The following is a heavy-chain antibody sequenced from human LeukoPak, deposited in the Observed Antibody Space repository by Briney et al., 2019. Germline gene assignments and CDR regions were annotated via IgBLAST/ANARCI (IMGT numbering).Heavy chain of an antibody. J-gene: IGHJ4*02. CDR2: VNPNSGDT. CDR3: ARANFLYCSSTTCLFDY. Sequence: ASVKVSCKASGYTFTDYYLLWVRQAPGQGFEWMGWVNPNSGDTNYAQKFQGRVTMTRDTSISTAHMEMSRLRSDDTAVYYCARANFLYCSSTTCLFDYWGQGTLVTVSS. CDR1: GYTFTDYY. V-gene: IGHV1-2*02. D-gene: IGHD2-2*01.